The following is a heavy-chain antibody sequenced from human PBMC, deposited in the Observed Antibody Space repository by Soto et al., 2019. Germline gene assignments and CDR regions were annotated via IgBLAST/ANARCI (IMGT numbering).Heavy chain of an antibody. Sequence: GGSLRLSCAASGFTFSDSAMSWVRQAPGKGLEWVSAISGSGGSTYYADSVKGRFTVSRDNSKNTLYLQMNSLRAEDAAIYYCAKSPKGISTSFDYWCQGSLVTVSS. CDR3: AKSPKGISTSFDY. CDR2: ISGSGGST. J-gene: IGHJ4*02. D-gene: IGHD2-2*01. CDR1: GFTFSDSA. V-gene: IGHV3-23*01.